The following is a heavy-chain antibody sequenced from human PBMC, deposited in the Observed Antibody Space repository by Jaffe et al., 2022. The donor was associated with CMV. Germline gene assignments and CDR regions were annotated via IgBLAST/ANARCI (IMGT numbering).Heavy chain of an antibody. V-gene: IGHV3-15*01. CDR1: GFTFSNAW. CDR3: TTDPPLAAAGIGVGSD. CDR2: IKSKTDGGTT. Sequence: EVQLVESGGGLVKPGGSLRLSCAASGFTFSNAWMSWVRQAPGKGLEWVGRIKSKTDGGTTDYAAPVKGRFTISRDDSKNTLYLQMNSLKTEDTAVYYCTTDPPLAAAGIGVGSDWGQGTLVTVSS. D-gene: IGHD6-13*01. J-gene: IGHJ4*02.